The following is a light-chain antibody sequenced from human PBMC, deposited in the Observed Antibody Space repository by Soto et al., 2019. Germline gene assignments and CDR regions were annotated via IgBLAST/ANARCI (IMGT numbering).Light chain of an antibody. CDR3: QQYNRWPLT. J-gene: IGKJ4*01. Sequence: EVVLTQSPGTLSVSPGERATLSCRASQGVSSSRLAWYQHKHGQARRLLTYGASNRATGIPDRFSGSGSGTDFTLTISSLQSEDFAVYYCQQYNRWPLTFGGGTKVDIK. V-gene: IGKV3D-15*01. CDR1: QGVSSS. CDR2: GAS.